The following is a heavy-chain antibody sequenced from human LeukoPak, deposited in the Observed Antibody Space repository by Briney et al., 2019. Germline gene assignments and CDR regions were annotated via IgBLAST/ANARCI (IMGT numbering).Heavy chain of an antibody. V-gene: IGHV1-69*01. Sequence: SVTVSCKASGGTFSSYAISWVRQAPGQGLEWMGGIIPIFGTANYAQRFQGRVTITADESTSTAYMELSSLRSEDTAVYYCARLYCSSTSCHPGVDYWGQGTLVTVSS. J-gene: IGHJ4*02. CDR1: GGTFSSYA. D-gene: IGHD2-2*01. CDR2: IIPIFGTA. CDR3: ARLYCSSTSCHPGVDY.